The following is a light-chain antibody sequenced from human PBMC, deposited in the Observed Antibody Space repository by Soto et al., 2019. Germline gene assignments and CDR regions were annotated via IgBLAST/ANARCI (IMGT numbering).Light chain of an antibody. V-gene: IGKV1-5*03. CDR2: KAS. CDR3: QQYDSYSPAV. J-gene: IGKJ2*01. CDR1: QSISSW. Sequence: DIQMTQSPSTLSASVGDRVTITCRASQSISSWLAWYQQKPGKAPKLLIYKASSLESGVPSRFSGSASGTEVNLTISSLQPDDFATYYCQQYDSYSPAVFGQGTKLEIK.